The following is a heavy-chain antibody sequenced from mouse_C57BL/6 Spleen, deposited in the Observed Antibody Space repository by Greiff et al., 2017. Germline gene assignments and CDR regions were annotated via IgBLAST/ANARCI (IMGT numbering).Heavy chain of an antibody. D-gene: IGHD2-4*01. CDR3: TRRVMITAGFDV. J-gene: IGHJ1*03. CDR1: GYTFTDYE. CDR2: IEPETGGT. V-gene: IGHV1-15*01. Sequence: QVQLQQSGAELVRPGASVTLSCKASGYTFTDYEMHWVKQTPVHGLEWIGAIEPETGGTAYNQKFKGKAILTADKSSSTAYMELRSLTSEDSAVYYCTRRVMITAGFDVWGTGTTVTVSS.